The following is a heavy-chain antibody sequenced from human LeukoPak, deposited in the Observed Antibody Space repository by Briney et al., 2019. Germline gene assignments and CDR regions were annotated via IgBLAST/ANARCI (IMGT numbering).Heavy chain of an antibody. J-gene: IGHJ5*02. D-gene: IGHD3-3*01. CDR3: ARDLNRYFGALFDP. CDR1: GGSISSYY. Sequence: SETLSLTCTVSGGSISSYYWSWIRQPPGKGLEWIGYIYYSGSTNYNPSLKSRVTISVDTSKNQFSLKLSSVTAADTAVYYCARDLNRYFGALFDPWGQGTLVTVSS. CDR2: IYYSGST. V-gene: IGHV4-59*01.